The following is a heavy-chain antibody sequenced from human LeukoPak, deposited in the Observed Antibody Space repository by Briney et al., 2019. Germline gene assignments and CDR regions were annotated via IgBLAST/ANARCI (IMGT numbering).Heavy chain of an antibody. Sequence: SETLSLTCTVSGGSISSYYWSWTRQPPGKGLEWIGYIYYSGSTNYNPSLKSRVTISVDTSKNQFSLKLSSVTAADTAVYYCARGRGDFWSGYYAFDIWGQGTMVTVSS. CDR2: IYYSGST. J-gene: IGHJ3*02. CDR3: ARGRGDFWSGYYAFDI. CDR1: GGSISSYY. V-gene: IGHV4-59*01. D-gene: IGHD3-3*01.